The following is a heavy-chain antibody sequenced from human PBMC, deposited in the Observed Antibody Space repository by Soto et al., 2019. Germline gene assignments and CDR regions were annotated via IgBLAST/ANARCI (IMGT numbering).Heavy chain of an antibody. V-gene: IGHV1-69*12. J-gene: IGHJ6*02. CDR2: IIPIFRTP. D-gene: IGHD1-1*01. CDR1: GDTFDTFA. CDR3: ARDKERGQLGGNSYYALDV. Sequence: QVQLVQSGAEVLKPGSSVKLSCKASGDTFDTFAISWVRQAPGQGLEWMGGIIPIFRTPDYAQKFQGRVTITADVSTSTAYMELSSLRSDDTAVYYCARDKERGQLGGNSYYALDVWGQGTTVTVSS.